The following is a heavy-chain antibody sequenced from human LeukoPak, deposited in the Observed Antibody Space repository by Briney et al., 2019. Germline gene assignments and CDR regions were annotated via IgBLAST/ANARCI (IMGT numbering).Heavy chain of an antibody. CDR2: INAGNGNT. CDR3: ARGLGASGYYYGMDV. D-gene: IGHD3-3*01. J-gene: IGHJ6*02. CDR1: GYTFTSYA. Sequence: ASVKVSCKASGYTFTSYAMHWVRQAPGQRLEWMGWINAGNGNTKYSQKFQGRVTITRDTSASTAYMELSSLRSEDTAVYYCARGLGASGYYYGMDVWGQGTTVTVSS. V-gene: IGHV1-3*01.